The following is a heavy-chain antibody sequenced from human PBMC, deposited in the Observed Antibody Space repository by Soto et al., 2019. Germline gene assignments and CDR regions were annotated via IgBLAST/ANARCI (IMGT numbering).Heavy chain of an antibody. CDR1: GGSFSGYY. V-gene: IGHV4-34*01. D-gene: IGHD5-12*01. Sequence: PSETLSLTCAVYGGSFSGYYWSWIRQPPGKGLEWIGEINHSGSTNYNPSLKSRVTISVDTSKNQFSLKLSSVTAADTAVYYCARARYMKWLEVGLDYWGQGTLVTVSS. CDR2: INHSGST. J-gene: IGHJ4*02. CDR3: ARARYMKWLEVGLDY.